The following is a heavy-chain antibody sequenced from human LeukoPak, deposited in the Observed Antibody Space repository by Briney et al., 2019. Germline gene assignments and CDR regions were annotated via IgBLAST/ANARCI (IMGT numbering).Heavy chain of an antibody. D-gene: IGHD6-19*01. J-gene: IGHJ4*02. CDR2: INPSGGST. CDR1: GYTFTSYY. CDR3: ASPIKTYSSGWYETYCSDY. V-gene: IGHV1-46*01. Sequence: ASVKVSCKASGYTFTSYYMHWVRQAPGQGLEWMGIINPSGGSTSYAQKLQGRVTMTTDTSTSTAYMELRSLRSDDTAVYYCASPIKTYSSGWYETYCSDYWGQGTLVTVSS.